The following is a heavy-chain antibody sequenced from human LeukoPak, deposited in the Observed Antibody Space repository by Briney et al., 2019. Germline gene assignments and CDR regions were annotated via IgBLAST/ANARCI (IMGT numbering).Heavy chain of an antibody. CDR3: ARASITMVRGVTPYFDY. Sequence: PSETLSLTCTVSGGSISSSSFYWGWIRQPPGKGLEWIGYIYYSGSTNYNPSLKSRVTISVDTSKNQFSLKLSSVTAADTAVYYCARASITMVRGVTPYFDYWGQGTLVTVSS. CDR2: IYYSGST. J-gene: IGHJ4*02. CDR1: GGSISSSSFY. V-gene: IGHV4-61*05. D-gene: IGHD3-10*01.